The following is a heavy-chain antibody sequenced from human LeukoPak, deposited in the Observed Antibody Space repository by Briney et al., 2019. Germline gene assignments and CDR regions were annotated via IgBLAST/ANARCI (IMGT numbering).Heavy chain of an antibody. CDR3: AKDQGRGYWYFDL. CDR2: ISGSGDST. J-gene: IGHJ2*01. D-gene: IGHD3-10*01. CDR1: GLTFSSYA. Sequence: GGSLRLSCAASGLTFSSYAMSWVRQAPGKGLEWVSVISGSGDSTYYADFVKGRFTISRDNSKNTLYLQMNSLRAEDTAVYYCAKDQGRGYWYFDLWGRGTLVTVSS. V-gene: IGHV3-23*01.